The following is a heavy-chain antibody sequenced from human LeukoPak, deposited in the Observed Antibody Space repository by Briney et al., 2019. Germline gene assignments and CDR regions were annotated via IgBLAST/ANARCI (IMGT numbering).Heavy chain of an antibody. Sequence: PGGSLRLSCAASGFTFSSYAMSWVRQAPGKGLEWVSAISGSGGSTYYADSVKGRFTISRDNSKNTLYLQMNSLRAEDTAVYYCARADALLWFGETDWGQGTLVTVSS. D-gene: IGHD3-10*01. CDR3: ARADALLWFGETD. CDR1: GFTFSSYA. J-gene: IGHJ4*02. CDR2: ISGSGGST. V-gene: IGHV3-23*01.